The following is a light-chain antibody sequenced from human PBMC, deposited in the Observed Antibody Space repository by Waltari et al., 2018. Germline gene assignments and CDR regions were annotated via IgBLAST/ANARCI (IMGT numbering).Light chain of an antibody. CDR3: QTWDTDIHVV. J-gene: IGLJ2*01. V-gene: IGLV4-69*01. Sequence: QLVLTQSPSASASLGASVKLTCTLSRGHSNYAIAWPQQQPKKGPRYLRKLNSDGSHTKGDGIPDRFSGSSSGAERILTISSLQSEDEGDYYCQTWDTDIHVVFGGGTSLTVL. CDR1: RGHSNYA. CDR2: LNSDGSH.